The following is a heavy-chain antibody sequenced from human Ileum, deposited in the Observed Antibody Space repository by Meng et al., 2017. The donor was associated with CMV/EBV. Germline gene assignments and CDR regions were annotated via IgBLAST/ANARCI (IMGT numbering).Heavy chain of an antibody. V-gene: IGHV1-18*01. J-gene: IGHJ4*02. D-gene: IGHD4-11*01. Sequence: ASVKVSCKASGYTFTRYGISWVRQAPGQGLEWMGWISAYNGDTNYAQNFQDKVTMTTDTSTSTAYMELRSLRSDDTAVYYCARDSREDYTPFDYWGQGTLVTVSS. CDR1: GYTFTRYG. CDR3: ARDSREDYTPFDY. CDR2: ISAYNGDT.